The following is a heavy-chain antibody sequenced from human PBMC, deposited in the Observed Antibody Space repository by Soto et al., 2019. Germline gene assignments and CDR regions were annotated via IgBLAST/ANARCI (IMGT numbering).Heavy chain of an antibody. CDR3: ARTFYGGNSFAY. CDR1: GFSLSTSGVG. V-gene: IGHV2-5*02. J-gene: IGHJ4*02. CDR2: IYWDDDK. D-gene: IGHD4-17*01. Sequence: QITLKESGPTLVKPTQTLTLTCTFSGFSLSTSGVGVGWIRQPPGKALEWLAVIYWDDDKRYSPSLKSTLTITKDTSKIQVVLTMTNMDPVDTATYYCARTFYGGNSFAYWGQGTLVTVSS.